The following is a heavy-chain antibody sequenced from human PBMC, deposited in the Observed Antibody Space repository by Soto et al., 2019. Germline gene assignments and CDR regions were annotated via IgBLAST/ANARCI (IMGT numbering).Heavy chain of an antibody. J-gene: IGHJ4*02. CDR1: GFTFSNAW. D-gene: IGHD6-13*01. V-gene: IGHV3-15*01. CDR3: TTDPFIAAAGSGPY. CDR2: IKSKTDGGTT. Sequence: GGSLRLSCAASGFTFSNAWMSWVRQAPGKGLEWVGRIKSKTDGGTTDYAAPVKGRFTISRDDSKNTLYLQMNSLKTEDTAVYYCTTDPFIAAAGSGPYWGQGTLVTVSS.